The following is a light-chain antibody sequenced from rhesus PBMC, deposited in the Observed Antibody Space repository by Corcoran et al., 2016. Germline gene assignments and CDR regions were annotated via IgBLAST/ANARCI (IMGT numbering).Light chain of an antibody. CDR1: QSVGST. Sequence: ETVMMQSPATLSLSPGERATLSCRACQSVGSTLAWYQQTPGHAPRLLNYYASSRATGIPDRCSGRGSGTEFTLTISSLDPEDVGVYYCQKYNDWPLTFGGGTKVEIK. J-gene: IGKJ4*01. CDR3: QKYNDWPLT. CDR2: YAS. V-gene: IGKV3-35*01.